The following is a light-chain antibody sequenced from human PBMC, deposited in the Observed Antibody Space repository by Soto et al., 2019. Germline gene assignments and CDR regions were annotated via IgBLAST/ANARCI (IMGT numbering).Light chain of an antibody. V-gene: IGKV1-9*01. CDR2: AAP. J-gene: IGKJ1*01. CDR1: QGISSY. Sequence: EIQLTQSPSFLSASVGDRVTVTCRASQGISSYLAWYQQKPGKAPKLLIYAAPTLQSGVPSRFSGSGSGTDFTLTISCLQSEDFATYYCQQYYSYPQTFGQGTKVDI. CDR3: QQYYSYPQT.